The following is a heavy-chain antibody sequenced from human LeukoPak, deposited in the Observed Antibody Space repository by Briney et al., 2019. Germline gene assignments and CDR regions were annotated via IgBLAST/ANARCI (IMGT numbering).Heavy chain of an antibody. D-gene: IGHD2-15*01. CDR1: GGSISSSNW. V-gene: IGHV4-4*02. Sequence: SETLSLTCAVSGGSISSSNWWSWVRQPPGKGLEWIGEIYHSGSTNYNPSLKSRVTISVDKSKDQFSLKLSSVTAADTAVYYCARVGVVVVAARYYFDYWGQGTLVTVSS. CDR2: IYHSGST. J-gene: IGHJ4*02. CDR3: ARVGVVVVAARYYFDY.